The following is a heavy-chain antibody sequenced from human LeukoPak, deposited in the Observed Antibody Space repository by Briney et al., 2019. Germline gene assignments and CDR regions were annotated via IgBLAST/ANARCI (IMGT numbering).Heavy chain of an antibody. Sequence: PGRSLRLSCAASGFTFSSYAMHWVRQAPGKGLEWVAVISYDGSNKYYADSVKGRFTISRDNSKNTLYLQMNSLRAEDTAVYYCARDPGGSYNSYWFDPWGQGTLVTVSS. CDR1: GFTFSSYA. V-gene: IGHV3-30*04. D-gene: IGHD1-26*01. CDR2: ISYDGSNK. CDR3: ARDPGGSYNSYWFDP. J-gene: IGHJ5*02.